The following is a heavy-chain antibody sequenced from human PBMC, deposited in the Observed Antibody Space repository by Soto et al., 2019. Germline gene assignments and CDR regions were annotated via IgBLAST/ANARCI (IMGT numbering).Heavy chain of an antibody. J-gene: IGHJ5*02. D-gene: IGHD3-22*01. CDR2: IYYSGST. V-gene: IGHV4-31*03. CDR3: ARVGYYDSRGTNWFDP. Sequence: RSLTFTVSVGSISSGGYYWSWIRQHPGKVLEWIGYIYYSGSTYYNPSLKSRVTISVDTSKNQFSLKLSSVTAADTAVYYCARVGYYDSRGTNWFDPWGQGTLVTVSS. CDR1: VGSISSGGYY.